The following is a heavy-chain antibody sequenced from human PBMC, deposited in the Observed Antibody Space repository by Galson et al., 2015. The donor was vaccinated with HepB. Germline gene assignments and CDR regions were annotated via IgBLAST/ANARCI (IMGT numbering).Heavy chain of an antibody. CDR3: ARDDIVVVPAAIEGNYYYYGMDV. Sequence: SVKVSCKASGYTFTSYYMHWVRQAPGQGLEWMGIINPSGGSTSYAQKLQGRVTMTRDTSTSTVYMELSSLRSEDTAVYYCARDDIVVVPAAIEGNYYYYGMDVWGQGTTVTVSS. V-gene: IGHV1-46*04. CDR2: INPSGGST. D-gene: IGHD2-2*01. J-gene: IGHJ6*02. CDR1: GYTFTSYY.